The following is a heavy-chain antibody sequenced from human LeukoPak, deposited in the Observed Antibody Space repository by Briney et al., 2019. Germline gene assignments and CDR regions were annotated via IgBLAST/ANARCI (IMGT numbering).Heavy chain of an antibody. J-gene: IGHJ4*02. CDR2: ISYDGSNK. Sequence: GGSLRLSCAASGFTFSSYAMHWVRQAPGKGLEWVAVISYDGSNKYYADSVKGRFTISRDNSKNTLYLQMNSLRAEDAAVYYCARCFRGYCSGGSCYSFDYWGQGTLVTASS. CDR3: ARCFRGYCSGGSCYSFDY. V-gene: IGHV3-30*01. D-gene: IGHD2-15*01. CDR1: GFTFSSYA.